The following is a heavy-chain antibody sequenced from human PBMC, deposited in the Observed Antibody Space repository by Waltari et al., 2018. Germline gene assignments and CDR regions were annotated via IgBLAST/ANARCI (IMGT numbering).Heavy chain of an antibody. J-gene: IGHJ4*02. Sequence: RLQESGPGRMTPSETLSLICTVSGASISISTHSWGWIRQTPGMGPEWIGSVHYTGKTYNNPSLESRVSLSVDTSKNLFSLELTSVTAADTATYFCARSFGGSGSYKFDTWGRGILVSVSS. CDR3: ARSFGGSGSYKFDT. CDR2: VHYTGKT. CDR1: GASISISTHS. D-gene: IGHD3-10*01. V-gene: IGHV4-39*02.